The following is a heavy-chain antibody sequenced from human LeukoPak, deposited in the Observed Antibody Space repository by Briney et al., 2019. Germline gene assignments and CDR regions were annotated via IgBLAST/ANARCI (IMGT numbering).Heavy chain of an antibody. Sequence: ASVKVSCKVSGYTLTELSMHWVRQAPGKGLEWMGGFDPEDVETIYAQKFKGRVTMTEDTSTATAYMELSRLRSEDTAVYYCATTPLGYYDSSGYYFDYWGQGTLVTVSS. CDR1: GYTLTELS. D-gene: IGHD3-22*01. V-gene: IGHV1-24*01. J-gene: IGHJ4*02. CDR2: FDPEDVET. CDR3: ATTPLGYYDSSGYYFDY.